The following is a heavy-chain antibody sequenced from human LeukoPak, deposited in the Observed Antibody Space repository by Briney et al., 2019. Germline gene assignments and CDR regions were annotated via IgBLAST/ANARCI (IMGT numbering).Heavy chain of an antibody. V-gene: IGHV4-4*02. J-gene: IGHJ4*02. CDR1: GGSISSSNW. CDR3: ARQPVAGNFDY. CDR2: ISRSGRT. Sequence: PSGTLSLTCAVSGGSISSSNWWSWVRQPPGKGLEWIGEISRSGRTNYNPSLNSRVTISVDTSKNQFSLKLSSVTAADTAVYYCARQPVAGNFDYWGQGTLVTVSS. D-gene: IGHD6-19*01.